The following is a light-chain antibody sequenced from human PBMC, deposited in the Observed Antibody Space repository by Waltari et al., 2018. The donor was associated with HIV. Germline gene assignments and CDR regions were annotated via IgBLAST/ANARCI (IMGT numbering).Light chain of an antibody. V-gene: IGKV3-15*01. CDR1: QRVSSD. J-gene: IGKJ1*01. CDR3: QQYNYWPPWT. CDR2: GAS. Sequence: EIVMTQSPATLSVSPGESATLSCRASQRVSSDLAWYQQNPGQAPRLLIYGASTRATGIPARFSGGGSGTEFTLTISSLQSEDLAVYFCQQYNYWPPWTFGQGTKVEIK.